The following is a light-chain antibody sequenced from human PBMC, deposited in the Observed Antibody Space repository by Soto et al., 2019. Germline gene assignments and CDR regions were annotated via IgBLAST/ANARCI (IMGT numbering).Light chain of an antibody. CDR2: GAS. CDR1: QSVSSN. V-gene: IGKV3-15*01. CDR3: QQYSNWPSIT. J-gene: IGKJ5*01. Sequence: EIVMTQSPATLSVSPGERATLSCRASQSVSSNLVWYQQKPGQAPRLLIYGASSRATGVPARFSGSGSGTEFTLTINSLQSEDFAVYYCQQYSNWPSITFGQGTRLEIK.